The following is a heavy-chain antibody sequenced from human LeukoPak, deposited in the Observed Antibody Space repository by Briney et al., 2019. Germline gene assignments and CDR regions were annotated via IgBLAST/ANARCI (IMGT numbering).Heavy chain of an antibody. D-gene: IGHD2-21*01. J-gene: IGHJ1*01. CDR3: VLLGDTGG. V-gene: IGHV3-74*01. CDR1: GFTFSRYW. Sequence: GGSLRLSCAASGFTFSRYWMHWVRQAPGMGLEWVSRITSDGSRTVYADSVEGRFTISRDNDKNTLYLQMNSLRAEDTAVYCCVLLGDTGGWGQGTLVTVSS. CDR2: ITSDGSRT.